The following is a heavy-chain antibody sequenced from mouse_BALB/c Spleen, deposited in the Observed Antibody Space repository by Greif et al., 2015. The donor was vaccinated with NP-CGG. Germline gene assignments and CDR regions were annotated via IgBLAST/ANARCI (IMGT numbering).Heavy chain of an antibody. CDR2: ISNLAYSI. D-gene: IGHD1-2*01. CDR3: ARVITTATNFDY. CDR1: GFTFSDYG. J-gene: IGHJ2*01. V-gene: IGHV5-15*02. Sequence: EVKLMESGGGLVQPGGSRKLSCAASGFTFSDYGMAWVRQAPGKGPEWVAFISNLAYSIYYADTVTGRFTISRENTKNTLCLEMSSLRSEDTAMYYCARVITTATNFDYWGQGTTLTVSS.